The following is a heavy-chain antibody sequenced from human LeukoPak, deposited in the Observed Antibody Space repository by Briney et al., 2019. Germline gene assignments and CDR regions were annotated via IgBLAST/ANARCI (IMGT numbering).Heavy chain of an antibody. Sequence: ASVKVSCKASGYTFNDYYMHWVRQAPGHGLEWMGRINPDSGGTNYAQKFQGRVTLTRDMSISTAYMELSRLRSDDTAVYSCARALSPYYDRSGYTFDSWGQGTLVTVSS. J-gene: IGHJ4*02. CDR1: GYTFNDYY. CDR3: ARALSPYYDRSGYTFDS. V-gene: IGHV1-2*06. CDR2: INPDSGGT. D-gene: IGHD3-22*01.